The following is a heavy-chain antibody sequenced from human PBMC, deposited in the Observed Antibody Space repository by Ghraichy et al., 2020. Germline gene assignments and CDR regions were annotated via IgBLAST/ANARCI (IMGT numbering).Heavy chain of an antibody. J-gene: IGHJ4*02. CDR3: ARDGRDGYNYEPDY. CDR1: GGSISSYY. D-gene: IGHD5-24*01. CDR2: IYYSGST. V-gene: IGHV4-59*13. Sequence: SETLYLTCSVSGGSISSYYWSWIRQPPGKGLEWIGYIYYSGSTNYNPSLKSRVTISVDTSKNQFSLKLSSVTAADTAVYYCARDGRDGYNYEPDYWGQGTLVTVSS.